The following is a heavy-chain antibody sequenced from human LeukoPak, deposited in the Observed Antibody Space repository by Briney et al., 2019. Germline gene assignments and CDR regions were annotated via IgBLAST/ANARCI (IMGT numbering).Heavy chain of an antibody. CDR2: INHSGST. CDR3: ARMKRFDY. CDR1: GGSFSGYY. Sequence: PSETLSLTCAVYGGSFSGYYWSWIRQPPGKGLEWIGEINHSGSTNYNPSLKSRVTISVDTSKNQFSLKLSSVTAADTAVYYCARMKRFDYWGQGTLVTVSP. D-gene: IGHD1-1*01. V-gene: IGHV4-34*01. J-gene: IGHJ4*02.